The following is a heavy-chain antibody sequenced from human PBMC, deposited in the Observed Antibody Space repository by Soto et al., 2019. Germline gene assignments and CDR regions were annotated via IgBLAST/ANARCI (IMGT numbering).Heavy chain of an antibody. CDR1: GFTFSSYG. Sequence: QVQLVESGGGVVQPGRSLRLSCAASGFTFSSYGMHWVRQAPGKGLEWVAIISYDGSNKYYADSVKGRFTISRDNSKNTLYLQMNSLRAEDTAVYYCATLASSGYYYFDYWGQGTLVTVSS. J-gene: IGHJ4*02. CDR3: ATLASSGYYYFDY. CDR2: ISYDGSNK. V-gene: IGHV3-30*03. D-gene: IGHD3-22*01.